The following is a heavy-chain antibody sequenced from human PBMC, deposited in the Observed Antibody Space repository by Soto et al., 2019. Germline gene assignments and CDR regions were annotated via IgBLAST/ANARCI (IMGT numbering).Heavy chain of an antibody. CDR2: ISGSGGST. J-gene: IGHJ6*03. CDR3: AKDLSGYDSYYYYYMDV. D-gene: IGHD5-12*01. CDR1: GFTFSSYA. V-gene: IGHV3-23*01. Sequence: EVQLLESGGGLVQPGGSLRLSCAASGFTFSSYAMSWVRQAAGKGLEWVSAISGSGGSTYYADSVKGRFTISRDNSKNTLYLHMNSLRAEDTAVYYCAKDLSGYDSYYYYYMDVWGKGTTVTVSS.